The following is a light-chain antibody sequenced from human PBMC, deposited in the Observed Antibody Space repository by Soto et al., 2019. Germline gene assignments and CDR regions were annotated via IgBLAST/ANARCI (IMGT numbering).Light chain of an antibody. V-gene: IGLV2-14*01. CDR2: DVS. CDR1: SSDVGDYNY. CDR3: SSYTSSSTRV. Sequence: QSALTQPASVSGSPGQSITISCTGTSSDVGDYNYVSWYQQHPGKAPKLMIFDVSNRPSGVSNRFSGSKSGNTASLTISGLQSAYEADYYCSSYTSSSTRVFGTGTKLTVL. J-gene: IGLJ1*01.